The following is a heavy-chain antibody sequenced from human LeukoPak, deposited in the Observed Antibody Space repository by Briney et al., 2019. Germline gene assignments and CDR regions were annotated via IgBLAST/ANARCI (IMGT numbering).Heavy chain of an antibody. CDR2: MNPNSGNT. D-gene: IGHD6-13*01. CDR1: GYTFTSYD. Sequence: GASVKVSCKASGYTFTSYDINWVRQATGQGLEWMGWMNPNSGNTSYAQKFQGRVTMTRDTSTSTVYMELSSLRSEDTAVYYCARIAAAGTSIDYWGQGTLVTVSS. CDR3: ARIAAAGTSIDY. J-gene: IGHJ4*02. V-gene: IGHV1-8*01.